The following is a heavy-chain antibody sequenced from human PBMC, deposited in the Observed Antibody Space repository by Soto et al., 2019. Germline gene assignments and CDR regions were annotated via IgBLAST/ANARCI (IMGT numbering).Heavy chain of an antibody. J-gene: IGHJ4*02. V-gene: IGHV4-31*03. Sequence: QVQLQESGPGLVKPSQTLSLTCTVSGGSISSGGYYWSWIRQHPGKGLEWIGYIYYSGSTYYNPSLKSRVTRXXDXSXXQVSLKLSSGTAADTAVYYCARDQGSYYDSRSFDYWGQGTLVTVSS. CDR2: IYYSGST. CDR1: GGSISSGGYY. CDR3: ARDQGSYYDSRSFDY. D-gene: IGHD3-22*01.